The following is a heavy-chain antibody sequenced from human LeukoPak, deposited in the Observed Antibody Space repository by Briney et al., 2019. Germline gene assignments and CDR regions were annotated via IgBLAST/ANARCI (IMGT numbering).Heavy chain of an antibody. J-gene: IGHJ4*02. CDR3: AKDVGKWESLHFFDY. V-gene: IGHV3-74*01. CDR1: GFTFSSYW. CDR2: INSDGSST. Sequence: GGSLRLSRAASGFTFSSYWMHWVRQAPGKGLVWVSRINSDGSSTSYADSVTGRFTISRDNSRNTLYQQMNSLRGDDTAVYYCAKDVGKWESLHFFDYWGQGTLVTVSS. D-gene: IGHD1-26*01.